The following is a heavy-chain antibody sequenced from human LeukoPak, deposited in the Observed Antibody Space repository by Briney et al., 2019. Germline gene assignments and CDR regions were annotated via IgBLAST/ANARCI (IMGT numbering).Heavy chain of an antibody. D-gene: IGHD3-10*01. CDR3: AREPQRVRGLIISSDFDY. CDR1: GDSVSSNSAA. CDR2: TYYRSKWYN. J-gene: IGHJ4*02. Sequence: SQTLSLTCAISGDSVSSNSAAWNWIRQSPSRGLEWLGRTYYRSKWYNDYAVSVKSRITIKPDTSKNQFSLHLNSVTPDDTAFYYCAREPQRVRGLIISSDFDYWGQGTLVTVSS. V-gene: IGHV6-1*01.